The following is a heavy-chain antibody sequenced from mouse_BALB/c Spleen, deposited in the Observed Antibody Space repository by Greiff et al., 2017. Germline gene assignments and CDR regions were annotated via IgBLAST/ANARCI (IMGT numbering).Heavy chain of an antibody. Sequence: EVKLMESGPSLVKPSQTLSLTCSVTGDSITSGYWNWIRKFPGNKLEYMGYISYSGSTYYNPSLKSRISITRDTSKNQYYLQLNSVTTEDTATYYCARGEVAWFAYWGQGTLVTVSA. CDR1: GDSITSGY. J-gene: IGHJ3*01. CDR3: ARGEVAWFAY. D-gene: IGHD2-13*01. CDR2: ISYSGST. V-gene: IGHV3-8*02.